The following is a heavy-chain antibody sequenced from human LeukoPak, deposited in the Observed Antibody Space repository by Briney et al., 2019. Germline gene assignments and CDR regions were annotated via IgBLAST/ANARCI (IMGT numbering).Heavy chain of an antibody. D-gene: IGHD1-1*01. J-gene: IGHJ4*02. CDR3: ARDEGYD. Sequence: GSLRLSCAASGFTFSDYYMSWIRQPPGKGLEWIGSIYYTGNTYYNPSLKSRVTISVDTFKNQFSLKLSSVTAADTAVYYCARDEGYDWGQGTLVTVSS. CDR1: GFTFSDYY. V-gene: IGHV4-38-2*02. CDR2: IYYTGNT.